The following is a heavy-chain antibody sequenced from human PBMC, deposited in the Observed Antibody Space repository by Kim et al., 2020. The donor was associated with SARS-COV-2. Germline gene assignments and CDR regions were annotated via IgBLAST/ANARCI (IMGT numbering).Heavy chain of an antibody. V-gene: IGHV3-30-3*01. D-gene: IGHD3-3*01. Sequence: GGSLRLSCAASGFTFSSYAMHWVRQAPGKGLEWVAVISYDGSNKYYADSVKGRFTISRDNSKNTLYLQMNSLRAEDTAVYYCARDPRTYYDFWSGDSEDVYYFDYWGQGTLVTVSS. CDR1: GFTFSSYA. J-gene: IGHJ4*02. CDR2: ISYDGSNK. CDR3: ARDPRTYYDFWSGDSEDVYYFDY.